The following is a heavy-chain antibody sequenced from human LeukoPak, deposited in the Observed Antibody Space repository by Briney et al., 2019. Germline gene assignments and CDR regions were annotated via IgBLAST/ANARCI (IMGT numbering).Heavy chain of an antibody. J-gene: IGHJ5*02. CDR2: ISAYNGNT. Sequence: ASVKVSCKASGYTFTSYGISWVRQAPGQGLEWMGWISAYNGNTNYAQKFQGRVTMTRDTSISTAYMELSRLRSDDTAVYYCARGIAARPNWFDPWGQGTLVTVSS. CDR1: GYTFTSYG. D-gene: IGHD6-13*01. V-gene: IGHV1-18*01. CDR3: ARGIAARPNWFDP.